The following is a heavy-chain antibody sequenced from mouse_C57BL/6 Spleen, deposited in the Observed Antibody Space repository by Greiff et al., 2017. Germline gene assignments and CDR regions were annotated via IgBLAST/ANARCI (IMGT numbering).Heavy chain of an antibody. V-gene: IGHV1-39*01. Sequence: EVQLQQSGPELVKPGASVKISCKASGYSFTDYNISWVKQRNGKSLAWIGVINPNDGTTSYNPKFKGKATLTGDTSSSTAYMQLNSVTSEDAAVYYGARGYDYGSSYSFDYWGQGTTLTVSS. D-gene: IGHD1-1*01. CDR2: INPNDGTT. CDR3: ARGYDYGSSYSFDY. J-gene: IGHJ2*01. CDR1: GYSFTDYN.